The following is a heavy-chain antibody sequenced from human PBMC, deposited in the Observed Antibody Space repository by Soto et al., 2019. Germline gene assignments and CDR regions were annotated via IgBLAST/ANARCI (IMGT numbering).Heavy chain of an antibody. D-gene: IGHD1-26*01. CDR2: VRRDGSYE. CDR3: VREGPRKIVGAIDY. V-gene: IGHV3-33*01. CDR1: GFSFSNFA. J-gene: IGHJ4*02. Sequence: QVQLVESGGGVVQPGRSLRISCATSGFSFSNFAMHWFRQAPGKGLEWVSTVRRDGSYEQYGDSVKGRFTISRDNHKNTPYLPMTSLRVGDTAVYYCVREGPRKIVGAIDYWGQGTLVTVSS.